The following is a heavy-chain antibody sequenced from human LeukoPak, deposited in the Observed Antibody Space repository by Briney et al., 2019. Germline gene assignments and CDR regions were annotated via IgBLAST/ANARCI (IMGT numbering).Heavy chain of an antibody. CDR2: INHSGST. D-gene: IGHD1-7*01. CDR1: GGSFSGYY. Sequence: NTSDTLSLTCAVYGGSFSGYYWSWIRQPPGKGLEWIGEINHSGSTNYNPSLKSRVTISVDTSKNQFSLKLSSVTAADTAVYYCATVTRTGYVDYWGQGTLVTVSS. V-gene: IGHV4-34*01. CDR3: ATVTRTGYVDY. J-gene: IGHJ4*02.